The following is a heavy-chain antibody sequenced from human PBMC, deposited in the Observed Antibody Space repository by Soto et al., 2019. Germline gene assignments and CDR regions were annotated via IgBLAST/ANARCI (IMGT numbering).Heavy chain of an antibody. CDR2: IIPIFGTP. Sequence: QVRLVQSGAEVKKPGSSVKVSCKASGGTFSSYAISWVRQAPGQGLEWMGGIIPIFGTPNYAQKFQGRVTITADESTSTAYMELSSLRSEDTAVYYCARPTRYYYDSSGQSAWFDPWGQGTLVTVSS. CDR1: GGTFSSYA. V-gene: IGHV1-69*12. J-gene: IGHJ5*02. CDR3: ARPTRYYYDSSGQSAWFDP. D-gene: IGHD3-22*01.